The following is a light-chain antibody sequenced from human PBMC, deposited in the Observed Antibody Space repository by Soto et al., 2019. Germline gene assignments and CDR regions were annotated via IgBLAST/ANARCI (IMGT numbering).Light chain of an antibody. V-gene: IGKV3-20*01. CDR3: QQYHLSPLT. Sequence: EIVLTQSPGALSVAPGETLSLSCRASEAINNNFVAWYQQRPGQVPRLLMYGASIRVSGVPDRISGRRSGTSFILNIARVEPEDSAVYFCQQYHLSPLTFGGGTQV. CDR1: EAINNNF. J-gene: IGKJ4*01. CDR2: GAS.